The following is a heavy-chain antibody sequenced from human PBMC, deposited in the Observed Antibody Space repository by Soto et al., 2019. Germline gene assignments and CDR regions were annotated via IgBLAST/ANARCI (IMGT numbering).Heavy chain of an antibody. V-gene: IGHV3-30-3*02. D-gene: IGHD6-13*01. CDR1: GFTYSTYT. J-gene: IGHJ4*02. Sequence: GGSLRLSCAASGFTYSTYTMHWVRQAPGKGLEWVAVISYDGNNKFYADSVKGRFTISRDSTKQTLYLQMNSLRAEDTAVYYCAKDQGSSWYEIDYWGQGTLVTVS. CDR2: ISYDGNNK. CDR3: AKDQGSSWYEIDY.